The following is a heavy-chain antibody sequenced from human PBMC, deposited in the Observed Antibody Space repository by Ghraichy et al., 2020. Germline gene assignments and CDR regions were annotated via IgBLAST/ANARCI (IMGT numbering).Heavy chain of an antibody. CDR2: ISSSGRNK. V-gene: IGHV3-48*03. J-gene: IGHJ6*02. D-gene: IGHD4-23*01. CDR3: ARPSRVVRFYYFDGLDV. Sequence: GESLNISCGGFGGTFSSYDMNWVRQSPGKGLEWVSYISSSGRNKFYADSVKGRFTISRANAQNTLSLQMNSLRDEDTAVYYCARPSRVVRFYYFDGLDVWGQGTTVTVSS. CDR1: GGTFSSYD.